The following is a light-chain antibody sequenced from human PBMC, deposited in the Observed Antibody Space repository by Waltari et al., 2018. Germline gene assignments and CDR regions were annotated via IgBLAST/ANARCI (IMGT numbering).Light chain of an antibody. J-gene: IGLJ1*01. CDR2: EVS. CDR1: GSDVGGYDY. CDR3: LSYTSSSTYV. V-gene: IGLV2-14*01. Sequence: QSALTQPASVYGSPGQSITFSCTGTGSDVGGYDYVSLYHLCTGKFPKLMIYEVSNRPSVVCNRFSGTRAGNTASLTISGLQAEDEADYYCLSYTSSSTYVCGTGTKVTVL.